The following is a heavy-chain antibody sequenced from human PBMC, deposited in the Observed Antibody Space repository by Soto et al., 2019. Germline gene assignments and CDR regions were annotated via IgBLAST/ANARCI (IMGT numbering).Heavy chain of an antibody. Sequence: PGESLKISCNASGFTVSSTYMSGVRQAPGMGLEWVAVIESGGSTHYADSVKGRFTISRDIPKNMIYLQLHTLRAEDTAVYYCAKDLGPLRLLNYYFYGLDVWGQGTTVTVSS. D-gene: IGHD2-15*01. CDR3: AKDLGPLRLLNYYFYGLDV. V-gene: IGHV3-53*01. CDR2: IESGGST. CDR1: GFTVSSTY. J-gene: IGHJ6*02.